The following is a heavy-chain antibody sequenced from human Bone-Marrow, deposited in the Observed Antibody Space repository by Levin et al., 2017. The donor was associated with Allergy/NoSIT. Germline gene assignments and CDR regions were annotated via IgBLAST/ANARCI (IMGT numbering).Heavy chain of an antibody. Sequence: SQTLSLTCDVSGDSITSTNWWSWVRQPPGKGLEWIGEVYHDGSSNYNPSLKSRVTVAMDRSKNQFSLKLNSVTAADTAVYFCARRRGATIGPFDSWGQGILVTVSS. CDR3: ARRRGATIGPFDS. CDR2: VYHDGSS. V-gene: IGHV4-4*02. CDR1: GDSITSTNW. J-gene: IGHJ5*01. D-gene: IGHD3-10*01.